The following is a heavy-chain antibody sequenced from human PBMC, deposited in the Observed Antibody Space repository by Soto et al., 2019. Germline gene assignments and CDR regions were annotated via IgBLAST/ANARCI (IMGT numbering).Heavy chain of an antibody. V-gene: IGHV4-4*02. CDR2: IYHSGST. Sequence: QVQLQESGPGLVKPSGTLSLTCAVSGGSISSSNWWSWVRQPPGKGLEWVGEIYHSGSTNYNPSLKSRVTISVDKSKDQFSLKLSSVTAADTAVYYCARSRYSSGWVVDFGGFDYWGQGTLVTVSS. J-gene: IGHJ4*02. D-gene: IGHD6-19*01. CDR1: GGSISSSNW. CDR3: ARSRYSSGWVVDFGGFDY.